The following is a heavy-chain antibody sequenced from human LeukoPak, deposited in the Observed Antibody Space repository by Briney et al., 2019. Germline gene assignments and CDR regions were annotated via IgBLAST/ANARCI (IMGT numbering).Heavy chain of an antibody. CDR3: ASGGYGAYYHYMDV. Sequence: GGSLRLSCAASGFTFSSYWMSWVRQAPGKGLEWVANIKQDGSEKYYVDSVKGRFTISRDNAKNSLYLQMNSLRAEDTAVYYCASGGYGAYYHYMDVWGKGTTVAVSS. J-gene: IGHJ6*03. CDR1: GFTFSSYW. CDR2: IKQDGSEK. D-gene: IGHD4/OR15-4a*01. V-gene: IGHV3-7*01.